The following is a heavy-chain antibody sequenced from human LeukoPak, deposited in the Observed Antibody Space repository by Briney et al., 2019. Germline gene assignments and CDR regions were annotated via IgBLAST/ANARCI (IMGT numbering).Heavy chain of an antibody. V-gene: IGHV3-48*01. CDR2: ISSNGSTP. J-gene: IGHJ4*02. CDR1: GVNINTFS. CDR3: SRYGFWDF. D-gene: IGHD3-3*01. Sequence: PGGSLRLSRAASGVNINTFSMNGVSQAPSKGLDWVACISSNGSTPYYADSKKGRFTISRDNATNSRPPRSNGLRGEDTAVCYCSRYGFWDFWGQGTLVTVSS.